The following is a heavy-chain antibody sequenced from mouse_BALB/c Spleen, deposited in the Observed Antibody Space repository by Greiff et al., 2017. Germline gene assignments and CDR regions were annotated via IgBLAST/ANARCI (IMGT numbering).Heavy chain of an antibody. CDR1: GYTFTSYW. J-gene: IGHJ1*01. CDR2: INPSNGRT. CDR3: ARSGYYGSSRYWYFDV. V-gene: IGHV1S81*02. Sequence: VQLHQPGAELVKPGASVKLSCKASGYTFTSYWMHWVKQRPGQGLEWIGEINPSNGRTNYNEKFKSKATLTVDKSSSTAYMQLSSLTSEDSAVYYCARSGYYGSSRYWYFDVWGAGTTVTVSS. D-gene: IGHD1-1*01.